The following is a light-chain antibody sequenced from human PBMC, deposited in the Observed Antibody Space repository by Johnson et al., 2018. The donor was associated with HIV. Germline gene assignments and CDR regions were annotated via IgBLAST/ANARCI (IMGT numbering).Light chain of an antibody. CDR3: GTWDNSLSTGGV. CDR2: ENN. J-gene: IGLJ1*01. Sequence: QSVLTQPHSVSAAPGQKVTISCSGSSSNIGNNYVSWYQQVPGTAPKLLIHENNKRPSGIPDRFSGSKSGTSATLGITGLQTGDEADYYCGTWDNSLSTGGVFGTGTKVTVL. V-gene: IGLV1-51*02. CDR1: SSNIGNNY.